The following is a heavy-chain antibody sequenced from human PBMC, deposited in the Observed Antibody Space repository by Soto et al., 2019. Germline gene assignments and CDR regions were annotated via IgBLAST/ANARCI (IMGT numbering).Heavy chain of an antibody. CDR1: GFTFSSYA. CDR2: ISGSGGST. Sequence: GGSLRLSCAASGFTFSSYAMSWVRQAPGKGLEWVSAISGSGGSTYYADSVKGRFTISRDNSKNTLYLQMNSLRAEDTAVYYCAKGAQGYCSGGSCYFYAFDIWGQGTMVTVSS. D-gene: IGHD2-15*01. CDR3: AKGAQGYCSGGSCYFYAFDI. J-gene: IGHJ3*02. V-gene: IGHV3-23*01.